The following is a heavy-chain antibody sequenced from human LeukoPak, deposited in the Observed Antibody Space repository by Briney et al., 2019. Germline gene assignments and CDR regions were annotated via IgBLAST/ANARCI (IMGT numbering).Heavy chain of an antibody. D-gene: IGHD2-15*01. J-gene: IGHJ4*02. CDR2: INTNTGNP. CDR3: AGDSYCSSGSCYYGY. CDR1: GYTFTSYA. V-gene: IGHV7-4-1*02. Sequence: ASVKVSCTASGYTFTSYAMNWVRQAPGQGLEWMGWINTNTGNPTYAQGFTGRFVFSLDTSVSTAYLQISSLKAEDTAVYYCAGDSYCSSGSCYYGYWGQGTLVTVSS.